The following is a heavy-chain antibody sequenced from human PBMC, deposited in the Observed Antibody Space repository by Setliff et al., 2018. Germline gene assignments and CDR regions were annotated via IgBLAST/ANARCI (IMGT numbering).Heavy chain of an antibody. D-gene: IGHD5-12*01. J-gene: IGHJ4*02. CDR1: GYNFSNYW. CDR2: IYPGDSHT. Sequence: HGESLKISCQGSGYNFSNYWIVWVRQMPGKGLEWMGIIYPGDSHTTYSPSFQGQVTFSADKSTNTAYLQWSSLKASDTAMYFCARHEDRGYSGYDYYIDYWGPGSLVTVSS. V-gene: IGHV5-51*01. CDR3: ARHEDRGYSGYDYYIDY.